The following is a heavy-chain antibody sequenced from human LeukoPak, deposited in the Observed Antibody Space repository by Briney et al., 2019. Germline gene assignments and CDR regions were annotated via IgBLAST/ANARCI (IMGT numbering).Heavy chain of an antibody. CDR2: IYYSGGT. CDR3: ARDLGGSYYGDFDY. D-gene: IGHD1-26*01. J-gene: IGHJ4*02. Sequence: SETLSLTCTVSGGSISSYYWSWTRQPPGKGLEWIGYIYYSGGTNYNPSLKSRVTISVDTSKNQFSLKLSSVTAADTAVYYCARDLGGSYYGDFDYWGQGTLVTVSS. CDR1: GGSISSYY. V-gene: IGHV4-59*01.